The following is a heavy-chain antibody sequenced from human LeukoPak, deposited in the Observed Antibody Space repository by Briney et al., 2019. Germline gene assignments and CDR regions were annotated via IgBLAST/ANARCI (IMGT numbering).Heavy chain of an antibody. J-gene: IGHJ5*02. CDR1: GFTFSSYW. V-gene: IGHV3-74*01. CDR3: ARDRRGAVADPFDP. Sequence: GGSLRLSCTASGFTFSSYWMHWVRQAPGKGLVWVSRLKSDVSSTSYADFVKGRFTTSRDNAKNTLYLQMNSLRAEDTAVYYCARDRRGAVADPFDPWGQGTLVTVSS. D-gene: IGHD6-19*01. CDR2: LKSDVSST.